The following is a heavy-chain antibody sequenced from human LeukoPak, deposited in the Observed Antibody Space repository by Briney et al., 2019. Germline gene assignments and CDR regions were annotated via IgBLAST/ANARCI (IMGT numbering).Heavy chain of an antibody. CDR2: INAGNGNT. Sequence: ASVKVSCKASGYTFTSYAMHWVRQAPGQRLERMGWINAGNGNTKYSQKFQGRVTITRDTSASTAYMELSSLRSEDTAVYYCARVAIWFGELLLFDYWGQGTLVTVSS. V-gene: IGHV1-3*01. D-gene: IGHD3-10*01. J-gene: IGHJ4*02. CDR1: GYTFTSYA. CDR3: ARVAIWFGELLLFDY.